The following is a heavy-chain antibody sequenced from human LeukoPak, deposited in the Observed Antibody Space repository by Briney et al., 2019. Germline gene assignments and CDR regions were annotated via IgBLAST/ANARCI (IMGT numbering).Heavy chain of an antibody. J-gene: IGHJ6*03. CDR3: ARDRYYYDSSGYYYMDV. D-gene: IGHD3-22*01. CDR1: GGSISSYY. CDR2: IYYSGTT. Sequence: SETLSLTCTASGGSISSYYWSWIRQPPGKGLEWIGYIYYSGTTNYNPSLKSRVTISVDTSKNQFSLKLSSVTAADTAVYYCARDRYYYDSSGYYYMDVWGKGTTVTVSS. V-gene: IGHV4-59*01.